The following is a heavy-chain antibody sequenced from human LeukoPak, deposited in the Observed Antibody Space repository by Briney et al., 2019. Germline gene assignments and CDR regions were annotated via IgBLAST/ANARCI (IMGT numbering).Heavy chain of an antibody. D-gene: IGHD3-22*01. Sequence: VASVKVSCKVSGYTLTELSMHWVRQAPGKGLEWMGGFDPEDGETIYAQKFQGRVTMTEDTSTDTAYMELSSLRSEDMAVYYCASSGRYYYDSSGYRNWGQGTMVTVSS. J-gene: IGHJ3*01. CDR1: GYTLTELS. V-gene: IGHV1-24*01. CDR3: ASSGRYYYDSSGYRN. CDR2: FDPEDGET.